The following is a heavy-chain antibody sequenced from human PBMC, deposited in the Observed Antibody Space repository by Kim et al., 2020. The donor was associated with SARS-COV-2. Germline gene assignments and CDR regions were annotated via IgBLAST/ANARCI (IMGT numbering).Heavy chain of an antibody. J-gene: IGHJ5*02. CDR3: ARRDYNSGWFFYL. CDR2: TYLGGSDT. D-gene: IGHD6-19*01. V-gene: IGHV5-51*01. Sequence: GESLKISCKGSGYSFTSYWIGWVRQMPGKGLEWMGVTYLGGSDTGYSPSFEGQVTISVDKSISTAYLQWSSLKASDTAMYYCARRDYNSGWFFYLCGQGT. CDR1: GYSFTSYW.